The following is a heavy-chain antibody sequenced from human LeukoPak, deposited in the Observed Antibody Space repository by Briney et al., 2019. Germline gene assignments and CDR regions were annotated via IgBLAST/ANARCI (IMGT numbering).Heavy chain of an antibody. CDR3: ARAQITIPSSGDYYYYGMDV. V-gene: IGHV1-69*13. Sequence: ASVKVSCKASGGTFSSYAISWVRQAPGQGLEWMGGIIPIFGTANYAQKFQGRVTITADESTSTAYMELSSLRSEDTAVYYCARAQITIPSSGDYYYYGMDVWGQGTTVTVSS. CDR1: GGTFSSYA. CDR2: IIPIFGTA. J-gene: IGHJ6*02. D-gene: IGHD3-3*01.